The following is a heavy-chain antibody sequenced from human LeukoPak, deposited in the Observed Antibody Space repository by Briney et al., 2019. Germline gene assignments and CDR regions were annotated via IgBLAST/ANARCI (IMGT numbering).Heavy chain of an antibody. CDR2: INHSGSI. D-gene: IGHD2-21*01. J-gene: IGHJ6*03. V-gene: IGHV4-34*01. CDR3: ARVFDKDV. CDR1: GGSFSGYY. Sequence: SETLSLTCAVYGGSFSGYYWSWIRQPPGKGLEWIGEINHSGSINYNPSLKSRVTISVDTSKNQFSLKLSSVTAADTAVYYCARVFDKDVWGKGATVTVSS.